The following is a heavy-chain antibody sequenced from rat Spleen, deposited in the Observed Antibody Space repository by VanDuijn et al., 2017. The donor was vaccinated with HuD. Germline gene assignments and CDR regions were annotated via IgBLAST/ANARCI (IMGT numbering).Heavy chain of an antibody. V-gene: IGHV2-1*01. J-gene: IGHJ3*01. CDR1: GFSLTSNS. CDR2: IWSGGGT. CDR3: TRAWAPITIAAISPLYNWFAY. Sequence: QVQLKESGPGLVQPSQTLSLTCTVSGFSLTSNSVSWVRQPPGKGLEWMGAIWSGGGTDYNSALNSRLSISRDTSKSQVFLKMNSLQTEDTAIYFCTRAWAPITIAAISPLYNWFAYWGQGTLVTVSS. D-gene: IGHD1-2*01.